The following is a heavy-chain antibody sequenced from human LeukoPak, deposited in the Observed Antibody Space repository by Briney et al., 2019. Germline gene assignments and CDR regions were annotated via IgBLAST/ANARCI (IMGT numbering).Heavy chain of an antibody. CDR1: GGSISSSSSY. CDR3: ARIILRDYYYYMDV. CDR2: IYYSGST. D-gene: IGHD1-26*01. J-gene: IGHJ6*03. V-gene: IGHV4-39*07. Sequence: PSETLSLTCSVSGGSISSSSSYWVWIRQPPGKGVGGFGSIYYSGSTYYNPSLKSRVTISVDTSKNQFSLKLSSVTAADTAVYYCARIILRDYYYYMDVWGKGTTVTVSS.